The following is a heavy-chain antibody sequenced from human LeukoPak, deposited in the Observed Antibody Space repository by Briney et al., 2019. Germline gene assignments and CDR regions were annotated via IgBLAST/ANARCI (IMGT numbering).Heavy chain of an antibody. J-gene: IGHJ4*02. CDR2: IRQDGSVQ. D-gene: IGHD1/OR15-1a*01. Sequence: GGSLRLSCPASGFTFSSYGLSWVRKAPGEGLEWVANIRQDGSVQNYVDSVKGRFTISRDNPKNSVYLQMSSLRAEDTAVYYCLVTTRSRGFDYWGQGTLVTVSS. V-gene: IGHV3-7*01. CDR1: GFTFSSYG. CDR3: LVTTRSRGFDY.